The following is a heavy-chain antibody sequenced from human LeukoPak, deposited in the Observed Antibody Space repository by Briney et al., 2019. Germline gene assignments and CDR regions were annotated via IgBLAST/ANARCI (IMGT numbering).Heavy chain of an antibody. D-gene: IGHD3-10*01. CDR1: GFTFSSYA. J-gene: IGHJ6*02. CDR2: ISYDGSNK. V-gene: IGHV3-30*04. CDR3: AREGDSDGMDV. Sequence: PGRSLRLSCAASGFTFSSYAMHWVRQAPGKGLEWVAVISYDGSNKYYADSVKGRFTISRDNPKNTLYLQMNSLRAEDTAVYYCAREGDSDGMDVWGQGTTVTVSS.